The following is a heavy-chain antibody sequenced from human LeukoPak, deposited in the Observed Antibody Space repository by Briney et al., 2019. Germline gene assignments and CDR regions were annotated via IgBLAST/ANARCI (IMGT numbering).Heavy chain of an antibody. D-gene: IGHD6-13*01. CDR2: VYSSGST. CDR3: ARDPSAAAGFFDF. V-gene: IGHV4-61*01. Sequence: NPSETLSLTCTVSGGSVSSGNYYWSWIRQSPGKGLEWLGCVYSSGSTKYNPSLKSRVTISVDTSKNQFALKLSSVTAADTAVYYCARDPSAAAGFFDFWGQGTLVTVSS. CDR1: GGSVSSGNYY. J-gene: IGHJ4*02.